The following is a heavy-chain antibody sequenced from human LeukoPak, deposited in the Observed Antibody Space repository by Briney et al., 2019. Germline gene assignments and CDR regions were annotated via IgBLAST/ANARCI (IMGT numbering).Heavy chain of an antibody. CDR2: IYYSGST. J-gene: IGHJ4*02. D-gene: IGHD3-22*01. CDR3: ARGGRYYDSSGLFDY. CDR1: GGSISSHY. Sequence: SETLSLTCTVSGGSISSHYWSWIRQPPGKGLEWIGYIYYSGSTNYNPSLKSRVTISVDASKNQFSLKLSSVTAADTAVYYCARGGRYYDSSGLFDYWGQGTLVTVSS. V-gene: IGHV4-59*11.